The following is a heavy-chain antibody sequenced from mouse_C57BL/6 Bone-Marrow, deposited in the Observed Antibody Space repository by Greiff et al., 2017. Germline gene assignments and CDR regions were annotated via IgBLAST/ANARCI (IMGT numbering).Heavy chain of an antibody. Sequence: VKVEESGAELVKPGASVKMSCKASGYTFTTYPIEWMKQKHGKSLEWIGNIHPYNDDTNYNEKFKGKATLTVEKSSSTVYLELSRLTSDDSAHYCCARNYRGYAMDYWGQGTSVTVSS. CDR2: IHPYNDDT. J-gene: IGHJ4*01. CDR1: GYTFTTYP. CDR3: ARNYRGYAMDY. D-gene: IGHD2-12*01. V-gene: IGHV1-47*01.